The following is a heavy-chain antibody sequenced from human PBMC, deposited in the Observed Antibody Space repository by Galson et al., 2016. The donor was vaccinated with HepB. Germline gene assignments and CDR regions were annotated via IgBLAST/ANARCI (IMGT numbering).Heavy chain of an antibody. V-gene: IGHV3-23*01. D-gene: IGHD6-19*01. CDR2: ISGSGGST. Sequence: SLRLSCAASGFTFSSYAMSWVRQAPGKGLEWVSAISGSGGSTYYADSVKGRFTISRDNSKNTLYLQMNSLRAEDTAVYYCAKMTRSGWMGGYFQHWGQGTLVTVSS. CDR3: AKMTRSGWMGGYFQH. J-gene: IGHJ1*01. CDR1: GFTFSSYA.